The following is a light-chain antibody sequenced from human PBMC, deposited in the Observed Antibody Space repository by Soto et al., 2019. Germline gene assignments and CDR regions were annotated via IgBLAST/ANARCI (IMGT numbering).Light chain of an antibody. CDR2: AAY. V-gene: IGKV1-9*01. CDR3: QQLNSDSQLT. Sequence: DIQLSQSPSFLSASVVDRVTITCRASQGISSYLAWYQQKPGKAPKLLIYAAYNLQSGVPSRFSGSRSGTEFTLTISSLQTEYFATYYCQQLNSDSQLTFGRGTKVEIK. CDR1: QGISSY. J-gene: IGKJ4*01.